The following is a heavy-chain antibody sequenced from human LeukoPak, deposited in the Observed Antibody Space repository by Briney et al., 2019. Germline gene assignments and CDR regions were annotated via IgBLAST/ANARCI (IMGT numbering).Heavy chain of an antibody. CDR1: GYSFTSYW. J-gene: IGHJ4*02. CDR2: IYPGDSDT. V-gene: IGHV5-51*01. D-gene: IGHD6-19*01. Sequence: GESLKISCKGSGYSFTSYWIGWVRQMPGKGLEWMGIIYPGDSDTRYSPSFQGQVTISADKSISTAYLQWSSLKASDTAKYYCARVGKGIAVAGTPFDYWGQGTLVTVSS. CDR3: ARVGKGIAVAGTPFDY.